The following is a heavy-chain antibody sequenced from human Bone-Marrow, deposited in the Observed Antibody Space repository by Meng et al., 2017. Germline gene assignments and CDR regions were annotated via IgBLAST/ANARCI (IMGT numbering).Heavy chain of an antibody. V-gene: IGHV3-30*03. CDR2: ISYDGSHQ. D-gene: IGHD2-21*02. CDR3: ARPACGGDCHDLIYFEY. J-gene: IGHJ4*02. CDR1: GFTFSSYG. Sequence: GGSLRLSCAASGFTFSSYGMHWVRQAPGKGLDWVAAISYDGSHQYYADSVKGRFTISRDFSKNMVHLQMSSLRPEDTAIYFCARPACGGDCHDLIYFEYWGQGTLVTVSS.